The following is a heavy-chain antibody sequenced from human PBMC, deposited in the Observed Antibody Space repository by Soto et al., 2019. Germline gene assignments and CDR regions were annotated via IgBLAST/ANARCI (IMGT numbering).Heavy chain of an antibody. D-gene: IGHD2-2*01. J-gene: IGHJ6*03. Sequence: QVQLQQWGAGLLKPSETLSLTCSVYAGSFRDFHWTWIRQPPGKGLEWIGEINQSGDTNYNPSCKSRVTISLYTSKNQFSLKVTSVTAADTAVYFCARVRVLPGAYYYYYMDVWGKGTTVTVSS. CDR3: ARVRVLPGAYYYYYMDV. V-gene: IGHV4-34*02. CDR1: AGSFRDFH. CDR2: INQSGDT.